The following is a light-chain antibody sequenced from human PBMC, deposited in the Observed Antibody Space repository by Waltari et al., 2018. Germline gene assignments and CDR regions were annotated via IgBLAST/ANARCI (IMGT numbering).Light chain of an antibody. V-gene: IGKV1-39*01. J-gene: IGKJ3*01. Sequence: IQMTQSPSSLSASVGDTVTITCRASESLDIGLNWYQQKPRQAPTLLIYAASTLLRGVPSRFSGGGSGTEFTLTITGLQPDDFATYFCQQSQTTVFTFGPGTTVDL. CDR1: ESLDIG. CDR3: QQSQTTVFT. CDR2: AAS.